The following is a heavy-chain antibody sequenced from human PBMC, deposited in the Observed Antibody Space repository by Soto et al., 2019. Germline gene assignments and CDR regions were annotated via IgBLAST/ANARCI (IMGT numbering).Heavy chain of an antibody. CDR2: IYYSGST. D-gene: IGHD2-21*02. J-gene: IGHJ4*02. Sequence: PSETLSLTCTVSGGSISSYYWSWIRQPPGKGLEWIGYIYYSGSTNCNPSLKSRGSISIDTSKNQFSLKLSSVTAADTAVYYCARNRRAVVTAIDYWGQGTLVTVSS. CDR1: GGSISSYY. CDR3: ARNRRAVVTAIDY. V-gene: IGHV4-59*01.